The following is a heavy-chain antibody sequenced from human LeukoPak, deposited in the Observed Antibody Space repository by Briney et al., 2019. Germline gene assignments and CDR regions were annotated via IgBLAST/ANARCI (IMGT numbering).Heavy chain of an antibody. V-gene: IGHV3-21*01. D-gene: IGHD3-10*01. Sequence: GGSLRLSCAASGFTFSSYSTNWVRQAPGKGLEWVSSISSSSSYIYYADSVKGRFTISRDNAKNSLYLQMNSLRAEDTAVYYCARDYGSGSYPPGYWGQGTLVTVSS. CDR3: ARDYGSGSYPPGY. CDR2: ISSSSSYI. J-gene: IGHJ4*02. CDR1: GFTFSSYS.